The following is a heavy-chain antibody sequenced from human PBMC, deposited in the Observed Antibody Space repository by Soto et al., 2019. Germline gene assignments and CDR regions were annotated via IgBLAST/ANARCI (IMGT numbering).Heavy chain of an antibody. V-gene: IGHV3-66*01. D-gene: IGHD4-17*01. J-gene: IGHJ4*02. Sequence: EVQLVESGGGLVQPGGSLKISCAASGFTVSTNYMSWVRQAPGKGLEWVSTIKSDGSTYYADSEKDRFTISRDNSKNTVSLQMNSLRVEDTAIYFCAREAYGDFLFDYWGQGTLVTVSS. CDR1: GFTVSTNY. CDR2: IKSDGST. CDR3: AREAYGDFLFDY.